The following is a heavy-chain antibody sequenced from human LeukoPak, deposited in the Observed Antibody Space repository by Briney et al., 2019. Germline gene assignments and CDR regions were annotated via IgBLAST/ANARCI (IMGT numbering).Heavy chain of an antibody. CDR2: INHSGST. V-gene: IGHV4-34*01. Sequence: SETLSLTCAVYGGSFSGYYWSWIRQPPGKGLEWIGEINHSGSTNYNPSLKSRVTISVDTSKNQFSLKLSSVTAADTAVYYCARGSSGYGYWGQGTLVTVSS. D-gene: IGHD3-22*01. CDR1: GGSFSGYY. J-gene: IGHJ4*02. CDR3: ARGSSGYGY.